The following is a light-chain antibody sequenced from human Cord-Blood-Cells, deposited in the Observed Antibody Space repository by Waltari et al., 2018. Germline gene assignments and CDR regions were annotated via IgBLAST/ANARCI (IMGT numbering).Light chain of an antibody. Sequence: DIVITQSPLSLPVTPGEPASISCRSSQSLLHSNGYNYLDWYLQKPGQSPQLLIYLGSNRASGVPDRFSGSGSGTDFTLKISRVDAEDVGVYYCMQALQTPWTFGQGTKVEIK. J-gene: IGKJ1*01. CDR2: LGS. V-gene: IGKV2-28*01. CDR3: MQALQTPWT. CDR1: QSLLHSNGYNY.